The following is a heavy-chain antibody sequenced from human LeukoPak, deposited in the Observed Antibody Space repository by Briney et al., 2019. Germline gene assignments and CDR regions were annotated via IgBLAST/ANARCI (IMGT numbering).Heavy chain of an antibody. CDR2: VSDDGVTT. J-gene: IGHJ6*03. D-gene: IGHD2/OR15-2a*01. V-gene: IGHV3-23*01. Sequence: GGSLRLSCAASGFSFEKYAMSWVRQAPGKGLEWLSVVSDDGVTTYYADSVKGRFSISRDNSKNTVDLQMSSLRAEDTATYFCAKDLRRIGYYYFDVWGKGTAVIVSS. CDR3: AKDLRRIGYYYFDV. CDR1: GFSFEKYA.